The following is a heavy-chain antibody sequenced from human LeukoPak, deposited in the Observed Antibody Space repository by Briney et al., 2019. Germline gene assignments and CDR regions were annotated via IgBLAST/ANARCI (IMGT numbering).Heavy chain of an antibody. CDR2: ISAYNGNT. Sequence: ASVKVSCKASGYTFTSYGISWVRQAPGQGLEWMGWISAYNGNTNYAQKLQGRVTMTTDTSTSTAYMELRSLRSDDTAVYYCARGDADDYGDYVSGNWFDPWGQGTLVTVSS. CDR1: GYTFTSYG. CDR3: ARGDADDYGDYVSGNWFDP. V-gene: IGHV1-18*01. D-gene: IGHD4-17*01. J-gene: IGHJ5*02.